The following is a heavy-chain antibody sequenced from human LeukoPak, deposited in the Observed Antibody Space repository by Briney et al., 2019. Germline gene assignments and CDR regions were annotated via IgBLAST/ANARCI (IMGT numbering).Heavy chain of an antibody. CDR1: GGTFSSYA. V-gene: IGHV1-69*05. D-gene: IGHD6-13*01. Sequence: SVKVSCKASGGTFSSYAISWVRQAPGQGLEWMGGIIPIFGTANYAQKFQGRVTITTDESTSTAYMELSSLRSEDTAVNYCARGSSSWYGSFDYWGQGTLVTVSS. CDR2: IIPIFGTA. CDR3: ARGSSSWYGSFDY. J-gene: IGHJ4*02.